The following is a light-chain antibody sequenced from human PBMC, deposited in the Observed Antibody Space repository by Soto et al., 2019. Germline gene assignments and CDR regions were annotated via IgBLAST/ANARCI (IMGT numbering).Light chain of an antibody. V-gene: IGLV2-14*01. CDR1: SSDVGGYHY. J-gene: IGLJ1*01. Sequence: QSVLTRPASVSGSPGQSITISCTGPSSDVGGYHYVSWYQQHPGKAPKLMIYDVSNRPSGVSNRFSGSKSGNTASLTISGLQAEDEADYYCSSYTSSSTLLYVFGTGTKVTVL. CDR2: DVS. CDR3: SSYTSSSTLLYV.